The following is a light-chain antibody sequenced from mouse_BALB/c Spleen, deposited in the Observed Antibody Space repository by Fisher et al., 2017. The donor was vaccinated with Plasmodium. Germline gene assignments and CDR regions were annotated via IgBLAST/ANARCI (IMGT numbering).Light chain of an antibody. CDR2: YTS. CDR3: QNGHGFPALT. Sequence: DIVMTQTTVTLSVTPGDSVSLSCRASQSINNNLHWYQQKSHESPRRLINYTSQSISGIPSRFSGSGSGSDFTLTFNNVEPEDVGMFSCQNGHGFPALTFGVGTMLELK. J-gene: IGKJ5*01. CDR1: QSINNN. V-gene: IGKV5-39*01.